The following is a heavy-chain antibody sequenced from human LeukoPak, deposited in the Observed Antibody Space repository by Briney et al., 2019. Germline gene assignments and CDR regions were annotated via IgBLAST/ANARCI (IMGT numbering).Heavy chain of an antibody. J-gene: IGHJ4*02. D-gene: IGHD3-16*01. V-gene: IGHV3-48*01. CDR1: GFTFSSYS. CDR2: ISSFGGTI. CDR3: ARDQGGEQSY. Sequence: GGSLRLSCAASGFTFSSYSMNWVRQAPGKGLEWVSYISSFGGTIYYADSVKGRFTISRDNAKNSLYLQMNSLRAEDTAVYYCARDQGGEQSYWGQGTLVTVSS.